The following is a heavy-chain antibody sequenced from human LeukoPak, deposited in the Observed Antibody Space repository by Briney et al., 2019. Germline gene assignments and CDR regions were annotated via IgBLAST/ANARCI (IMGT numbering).Heavy chain of an antibody. CDR3: ARGAGSLGY. CDR1: GGSIXSYY. CDR2: IYYSGST. V-gene: IGHV4-59*01. J-gene: IGHJ4*02. Sequence: GGSIXSYYWSWIRQPPGKGLEWIGYIYYSGSTNYNPSLKSRVTISVDTSKNQFSLKLSSVTAADTAVYYCARGAGSLGYWGQGTLVTVSS. D-gene: IGHD7-27*01.